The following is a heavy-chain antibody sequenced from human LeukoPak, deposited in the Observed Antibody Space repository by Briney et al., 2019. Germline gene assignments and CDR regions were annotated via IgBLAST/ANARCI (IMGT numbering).Heavy chain of an antibody. J-gene: IGHJ4*02. CDR3: ATPRGPNCSGGSCYGAGFDY. D-gene: IGHD2-15*01. V-gene: IGHV1-2*02. CDR2: INPNSGGT. CDR1: GYTFTGYY. Sequence: ASVKVSCKASGYTFTGYYMHWVRQAPGQGLEWMGWINPNSGGTNYAQKFQGRVTMTRDTSISTAYMELSRLRSDDTAVYYCATPRGPNCSGGSCYGAGFDYWGQGTLVTVSS.